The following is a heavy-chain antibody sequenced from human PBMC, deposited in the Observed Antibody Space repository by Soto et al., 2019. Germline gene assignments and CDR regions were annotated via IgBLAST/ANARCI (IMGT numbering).Heavy chain of an antibody. D-gene: IGHD6-13*01. V-gene: IGHV3-30-3*01. Sequence: QVQLVESGGGVVQPGRSLRLSCAASGFTFSSYAMHWVRQAPGKGLEWVAVISYDGSNKYYADSVKGRFTISRDNSKNTLYLQMNSLRAEDTAVYYCATFQQPLDPLFDYWGQGTLVTVSS. CDR3: ATFQQPLDPLFDY. J-gene: IGHJ4*02. CDR1: GFTFSSYA. CDR2: ISYDGSNK.